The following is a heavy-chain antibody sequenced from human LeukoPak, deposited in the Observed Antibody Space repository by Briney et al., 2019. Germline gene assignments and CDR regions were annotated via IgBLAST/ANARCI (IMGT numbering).Heavy chain of an antibody. CDR1: GFTFSSYW. D-gene: IGHD3-22*01. CDR2: IKPDGSEK. V-gene: IGHV3-7*01. Sequence: GGSLRLSCAASGFTFSSYWMSWVRQAPGKGLEWVANIKPDGSEKYYVDSVKGRFTMSRDNAKNSLYLQMNSLRAEDTAVYYCAREITMIVVVIGDDAFDIWGQGTMVTVSS. CDR3: AREITMIVVVIGDDAFDI. J-gene: IGHJ3*02.